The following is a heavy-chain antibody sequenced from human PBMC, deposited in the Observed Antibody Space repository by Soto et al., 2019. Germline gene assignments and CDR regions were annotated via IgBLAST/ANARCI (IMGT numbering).Heavy chain of an antibody. D-gene: IGHD6-6*01. CDR1: GFTFSSYS. CDR3: ARGNEYIAY. V-gene: IGHV3-48*02. CDR2: ISISSTTI. J-gene: IGHJ4*02. Sequence: PGGSLRLSCAASGFTFSSYSMNWVPQAPGKGLEWLSYISISSTTIYYADSVKGRFTISRDNAKNSLYLQMNSLRDEDSAVYYCARGNEYIAYWGQGTLVTVSS.